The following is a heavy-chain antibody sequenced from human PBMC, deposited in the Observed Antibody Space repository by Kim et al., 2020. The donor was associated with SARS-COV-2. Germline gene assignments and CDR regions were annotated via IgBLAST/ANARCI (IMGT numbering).Heavy chain of an antibody. D-gene: IGHD6-6*01. J-gene: IGHJ4*02. V-gene: IGHV3-43*01. CDR2: ISWDGGST. CDR1: GFTFDDYT. CDR3: AKASSIAARRVYFDY. Sequence: GGSLRLSCAASGFTFDDYTMHWVRQAPGKGLEWVSLISWDGGSTYYADSVKGRFTISRDNSKNSLYLQMNSLRTEDTALYYCAKASSIAARRVYFDYWGQGTLVTVSS.